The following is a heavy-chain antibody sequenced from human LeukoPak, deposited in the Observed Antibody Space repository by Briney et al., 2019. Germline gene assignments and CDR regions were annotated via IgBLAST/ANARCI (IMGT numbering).Heavy chain of an antibody. D-gene: IGHD1-26*01. CDR3: ARGARGSYPY. Sequence: PGGSLRLSCAASGFTFSSYSMKWIRQPPGKGLEWIGYIYYSGSTNYNLSLKSRVTISVDTSNNQFSLKLSSVTAADTAVYYCARGARGSYPYWGQGTLVTVSS. CDR1: GFTFSSYS. V-gene: IGHV4-59*08. J-gene: IGHJ4*02. CDR2: IYYSGST.